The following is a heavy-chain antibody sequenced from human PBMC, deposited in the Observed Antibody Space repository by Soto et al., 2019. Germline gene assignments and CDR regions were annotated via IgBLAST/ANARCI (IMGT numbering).Heavy chain of an antibody. CDR2: IYYSGNT. Sequence: SETLSLTCTVSGGSLSSGNYYWSWIRQHPGKGLEWIGYIYYSGNTYYNPSLKSRVTISVDTSKNQFSLKLSSVTAADTAVYFCASYGQLVQSFDYWGQGTLVTVSS. CDR1: GGSLSSGNYY. CDR3: ASYGQLVQSFDY. D-gene: IGHD6-6*01. J-gene: IGHJ4*02. V-gene: IGHV4-31*03.